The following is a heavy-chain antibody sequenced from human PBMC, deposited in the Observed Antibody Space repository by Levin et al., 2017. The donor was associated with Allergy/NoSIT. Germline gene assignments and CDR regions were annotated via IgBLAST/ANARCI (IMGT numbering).Heavy chain of an antibody. CDR1: GFTFSSYG. V-gene: IGHV3-30*18. CDR2: ISYDENNK. D-gene: IGHD3-3*01. Sequence: SCAASGFTFSSYGMHWVRQAPGKGLEWVAVISYDENNKYYADSVKGRFTISRDNSKNTVYLQMSSLRAEDTDVYYCAKVLFEDFWSGSGKIGWFDPWGQGTLVTVSS. J-gene: IGHJ5*02. CDR3: AKVLFEDFWSGSGKIGWFDP.